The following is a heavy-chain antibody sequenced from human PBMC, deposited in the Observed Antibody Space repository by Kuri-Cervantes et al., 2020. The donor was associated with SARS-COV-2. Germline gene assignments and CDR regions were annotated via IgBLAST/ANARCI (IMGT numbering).Heavy chain of an antibody. CDR2: INPDGSYT. CDR3: VRDGDHWNFDY. CDR1: GFTVSSNY. V-gene: IGHV3-74*01. J-gene: IGHJ4*02. Sequence: GESLKISCAASGFTVSSNYMSWVRQAPGKGLEWVSRINPDGSYTNNADSVKGRFTLSRDNAKIMLFLQMNSLRAEDTAVYYCVRDGDHWNFDYWGQGTLVTVSS. D-gene: IGHD1-1*01.